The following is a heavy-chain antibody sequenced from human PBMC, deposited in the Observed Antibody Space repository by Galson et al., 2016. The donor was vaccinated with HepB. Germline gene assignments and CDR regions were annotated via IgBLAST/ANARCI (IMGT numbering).Heavy chain of an antibody. D-gene: IGHD2-2*01. Sequence: SLRLSCAASGFTFSGHAMTWVRQAPGKGLEWVSAISDSGDKIYDADPVKGRFSISRDNSKNTLYLQMSSLRGEDTAVYYCARHLIFCDENFSCPTGDWYFDLWGRGSLVTVSS. CDR2: ISDSGDKI. CDR3: ARHLIFCDENFSCPTGDWYFDL. V-gene: IGHV3-23*01. CDR1: GFTFSGHA. J-gene: IGHJ2*01.